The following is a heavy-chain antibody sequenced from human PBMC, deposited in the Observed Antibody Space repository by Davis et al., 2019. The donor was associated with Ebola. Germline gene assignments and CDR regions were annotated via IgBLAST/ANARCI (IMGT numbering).Heavy chain of an antibody. Sequence: ASVKVSCKASGYTFTSYGISRVRQAPGQGLEWMGWISAYNGNTNYAQKLQGRVTMTTDTSTSTAYMELRSLRSDDTAVYYCATSQGPYYDFWSGLGWFDPWGQGTLVTVSS. J-gene: IGHJ5*02. V-gene: IGHV1-18*01. CDR3: ATSQGPYYDFWSGLGWFDP. CDR2: ISAYNGNT. CDR1: GYTFTSYG. D-gene: IGHD3-3*01.